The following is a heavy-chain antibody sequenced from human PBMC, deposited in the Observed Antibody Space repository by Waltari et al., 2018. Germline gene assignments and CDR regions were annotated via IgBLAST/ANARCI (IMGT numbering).Heavy chain of an antibody. Sequence: QVQLVESGGGVVQPGGSLRLSCAVSGFRFSSYGMHWVRQAPGKGLGWVAFLQVDALNKYYADYLKGRFTVSRDNSENALYLQMNSLRGDDTAVYYCARGTHYSFEYWGLGTLVTVSS. CDR3: ARGTHYSFEY. CDR1: GFRFSSYG. V-gene: IGHV3-30*02. CDR2: LQVDALNK. J-gene: IGHJ4*02.